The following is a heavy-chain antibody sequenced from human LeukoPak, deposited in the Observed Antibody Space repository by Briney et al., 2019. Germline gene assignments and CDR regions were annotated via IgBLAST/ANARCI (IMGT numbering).Heavy chain of an antibody. Sequence: PGGSLRLSCAASGFTFSSYAMHWVRQAPGKGLEWVSAITSGGSTYYADSVKGRFTISRDNSKNTLYLQMNSLRAEDTAVYYCAKDQTTRADFDYWGQGTLVTVSS. CDR1: GFTFSSYA. J-gene: IGHJ4*02. CDR3: AKDQTTRADFDY. V-gene: IGHV3-23*01. D-gene: IGHD4-17*01. CDR2: ITSGGST.